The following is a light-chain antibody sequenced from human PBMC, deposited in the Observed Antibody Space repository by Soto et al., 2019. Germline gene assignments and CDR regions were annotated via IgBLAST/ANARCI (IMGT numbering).Light chain of an antibody. CDR1: QSVSSN. J-gene: IGKJ2*01. Sequence: EIVMAQSPATLSVSPGERATLSCRASQSVSSNLAWYQQKPGQAPRRLSYGASTRATGIPARFSGSGSGTEFTLTLSSLQSEDFAVSYWQQYNNWPRMYTFAQGTKLEMK. CDR3: QQYNNWPRMYT. CDR2: GAS. V-gene: IGKV3-15*01.